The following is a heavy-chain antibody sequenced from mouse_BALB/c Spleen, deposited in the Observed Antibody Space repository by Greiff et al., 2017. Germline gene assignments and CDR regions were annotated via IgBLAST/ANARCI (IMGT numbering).Heavy chain of an antibody. V-gene: IGHV5-6-5*01. CDR2: ISSGGST. J-gene: IGHJ2*01. CDR1: GFTFSSYA. D-gene: IGHD1-1*01. CDR3: ARSNYYGSSDFDY. Sequence: DVKLVESGGGLVKPGGSLKLSCAASGFTFSSYAMSWVRQTPEKRLEWVASISSGGSTYYPDSVKGRFTISRDNARNILYLQMSSLRSEDTAMYYCARSNYYGSSDFDYWGQGTTLTVSS.